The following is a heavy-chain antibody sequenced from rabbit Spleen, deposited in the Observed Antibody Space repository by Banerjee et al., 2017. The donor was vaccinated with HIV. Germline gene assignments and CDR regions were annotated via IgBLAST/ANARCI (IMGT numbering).Heavy chain of an antibody. J-gene: IGHJ4*01. Sequence: QSLEESGGDLVKPGASLTLTCTASGFSFSSRYWICWVRQAPGKGLEWIACMYAGSSDNTFYASWAKGRIIMSRTSSTTVTLQMTSLTAADTATYFCARDLVTVIGWNFNLWGPGTLVTV. D-gene: IGHD1-1*01. CDR2: MYAGSSDNT. CDR1: GFSFSSRYW. CDR3: ARDLVTVIGWNFNL. V-gene: IGHV1S40*01.